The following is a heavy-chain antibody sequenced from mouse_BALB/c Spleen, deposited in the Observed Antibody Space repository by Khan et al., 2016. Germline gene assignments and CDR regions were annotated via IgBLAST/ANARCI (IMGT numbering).Heavy chain of an antibody. CDR1: GYSFTNYY. V-gene: IGHV1S135*01. CDR2: IDPFNGGT. J-gene: IGHJ4*01. D-gene: IGHD1-1*01. Sequence: VQLQQSGPELMKPGASVKISCKASGYSFTNYYMHWVKQSHGKSLEWIGYIDPFNGGTSYNQKFKGKATLTVDKSSSTAYLHHSSLTSEDSAVYYCASDNNYGYYAVDYWGQGTAIAVSS. CDR3: ASDNNYGYYAVDY.